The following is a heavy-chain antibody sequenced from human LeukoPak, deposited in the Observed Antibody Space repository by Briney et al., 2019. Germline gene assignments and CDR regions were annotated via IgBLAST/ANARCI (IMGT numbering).Heavy chain of an antibody. CDR3: ARSVGATILLYY. D-gene: IGHD5-12*01. V-gene: IGHV3-21*01. J-gene: IGHJ4*02. CDR1: GFTFSSYS. CDR2: ISSSSSYI. Sequence: GGSLRLSCAASGFTFSSYSMNWVRQAPGKGLEWVSSISSSSSYIYYADSVKGRFTISRDNAKNSLYLQMNSLRAEDTAVYYCARSVGATILLYYRGQGTLVTVSS.